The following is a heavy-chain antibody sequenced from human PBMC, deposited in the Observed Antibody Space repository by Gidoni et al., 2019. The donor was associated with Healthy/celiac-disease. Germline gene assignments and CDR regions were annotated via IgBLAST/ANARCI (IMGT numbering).Heavy chain of an antibody. D-gene: IGHD6-13*01. CDR3: ARLGKSSSWSPNYFDY. CDR2: IYYSGST. Sequence: QVQLQESGPGLVKPSETLSLTCTVSGGSISSYYWSWIRQPPGKGLEWSGYIYYSGSTNYNPALKSRVTISVDTSKNQFSLKLSSVTAADTAVYYCARLGKSSSWSPNYFDYWGQGTLVTVSS. J-gene: IGHJ4*02. CDR1: GGSISSYY. V-gene: IGHV4-59*08.